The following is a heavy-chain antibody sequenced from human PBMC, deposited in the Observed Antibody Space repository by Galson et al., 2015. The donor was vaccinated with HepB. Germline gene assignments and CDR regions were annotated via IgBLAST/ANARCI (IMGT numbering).Heavy chain of an antibody. V-gene: IGHV1-3*01. J-gene: IGHJ4*02. CDR3: ARVVGCSGGSCLGFDY. D-gene: IGHD2-15*01. CDR1: GYTFTNSP. CDR2: INAANGNT. Sequence: SVKVSCKASGYTFTNSPIHWVRQAPGQRLEWMGWINAANGNTESSQKFQDRVTITGDTSASTAYMELSSLRSEDTAVYYCARVVGCSGGSCLGFDYWGQGTLVTVPS.